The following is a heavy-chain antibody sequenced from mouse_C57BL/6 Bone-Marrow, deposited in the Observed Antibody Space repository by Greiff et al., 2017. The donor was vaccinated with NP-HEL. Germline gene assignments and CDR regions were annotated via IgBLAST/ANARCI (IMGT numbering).Heavy chain of an antibody. J-gene: IGHJ2*01. D-gene: IGHD2-3*01. CDR2: INPYNGGT. CDR1: GYTFTDYY. V-gene: IGHV1-19*01. Sequence: VQLQQSGPVLVKPGASVKMSCKASGYTFTDYYMNWVKQSHGKSLEWIGVINPYNGGTSYNQKFKGKATLTVDKSSSTAYMELNSLTSEDSAVYYCATPDVDGYYFDYWGQGTTLTVSS. CDR3: ATPDVDGYYFDY.